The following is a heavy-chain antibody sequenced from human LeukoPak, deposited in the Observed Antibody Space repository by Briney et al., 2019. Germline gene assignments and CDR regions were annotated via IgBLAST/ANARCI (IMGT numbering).Heavy chain of an antibody. D-gene: IGHD2-2*01. V-gene: IGHV1-69*04. Sequence: SVKVSCKASGGTFSSYAISWVRQAPGQGLEWMGRIIPILGIANYAQKFQGRVTITADKSTSTAYMELSSLRSEDTAVYYCARAGYCSSTSCYYYFDYWDQGTLVTVSS. CDR2: IIPILGIA. J-gene: IGHJ4*02. CDR1: GGTFSSYA. CDR3: ARAGYCSSTSCYYYFDY.